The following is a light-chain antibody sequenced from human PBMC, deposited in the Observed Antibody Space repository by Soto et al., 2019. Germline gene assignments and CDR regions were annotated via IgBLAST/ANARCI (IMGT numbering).Light chain of an antibody. V-gene: IGKV1-5*01. J-gene: IGKJ1*01. CDR2: GVS. CDR1: QSVYTW. Sequence: DIQMTQSPSTLSASVGDRVTITCRASQSVYTWLAWYQQKPGKAPQLPIWGVSNLESGVPSRFSGSGSGTEFTLTISSLQPDDFATYYCQHYNEYSRAFGQGTRVEIK. CDR3: QHYNEYSRA.